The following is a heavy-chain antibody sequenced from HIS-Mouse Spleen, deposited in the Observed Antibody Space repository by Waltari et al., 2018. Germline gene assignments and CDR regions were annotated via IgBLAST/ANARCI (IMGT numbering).Heavy chain of an antibody. D-gene: IGHD6-13*01. CDR1: GGSISISSYY. J-gene: IGHJ2*01. CDR3: AREIPYSSSWYDWYFDL. CDR2: IYYSGST. Sequence: QLQLQESGPGLVKPSETLSLTCTVSGGSISISSYYWCWIRQPPGKGLELIGGIYYSGSTSYSPSLKGRVSISVDTSKNKFSLKLSSVTAADTAVYYCAREIPYSSSWYDWYFDLLGRGTLVTVSS. V-gene: IGHV4-39*07.